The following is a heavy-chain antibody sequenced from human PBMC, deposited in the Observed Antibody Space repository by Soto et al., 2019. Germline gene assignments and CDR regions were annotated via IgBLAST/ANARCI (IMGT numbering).Heavy chain of an antibody. CDR3: AIEWDGDGYNSGWFDP. Sequence: PGGSLRLSCAASGFTFSSYSMNWVRQAPGKGLEWVSYISSSSSTIYCADSVKGRFTISRDNAKNSVYLQMNSLRAEDTAVYYFAIEWDGDGYNSGWFDPWGQGTLVTVSS. V-gene: IGHV3-48*01. CDR1: GFTFSSYS. J-gene: IGHJ5*02. CDR2: ISSSSSTI. D-gene: IGHD5-12*01.